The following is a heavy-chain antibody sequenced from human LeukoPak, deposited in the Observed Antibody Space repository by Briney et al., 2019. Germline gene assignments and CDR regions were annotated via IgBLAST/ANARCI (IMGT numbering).Heavy chain of an antibody. CDR2: ISGSGGST. J-gene: IGHJ4*02. CDR1: GFTFSSYE. V-gene: IGHV3-23*01. D-gene: IGHD2-21*01. Sequence: PGGSLRLSCAASGFTFSSYEMNWVRQAPGKGLEWVSAISGSGGSTYYADSVKGRFTISRDNSKNTLYLQMNSLRAEDTAVYYCAKVGGEVLFAHFDYWGQGTLVTVSS. CDR3: AKVGGEVLFAHFDY.